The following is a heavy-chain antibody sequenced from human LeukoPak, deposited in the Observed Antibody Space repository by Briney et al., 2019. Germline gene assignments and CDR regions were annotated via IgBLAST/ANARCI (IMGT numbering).Heavy chain of an antibody. CDR1: GGSFSGYY. V-gene: IGHV4-34*01. J-gene: IGHJ4*02. CDR3: ARGVRHFDY. Sequence: PSETLSLTCAVYGGSFSGYYWSWIRQPPGKGLEWVGEINHSGSTNYNPSLKSRVTISVDTSKNQFSLKLSSVTAADTAVYYCARGVRHFDYWGQGTLVTVSS. CDR2: INHSGST.